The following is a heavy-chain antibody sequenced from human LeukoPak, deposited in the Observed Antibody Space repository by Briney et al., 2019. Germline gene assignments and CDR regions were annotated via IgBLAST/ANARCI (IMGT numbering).Heavy chain of an antibody. D-gene: IGHD2-2*01. CDR3: AREKYCSRSSCYALFDP. CDR1: GFSFSTYA. J-gene: IGHJ5*02. CDR2: IWSDGSNQ. V-gene: IGHV3-33*01. Sequence: GMSLRLSCAASGFSFSTYAMHWVRQAPGKGLDWVAMIWSDGSNQYYADSVKGRFTISRDNSKNTLYLQMNSLRAEDTAVYFCAREKYCSRSSCYALFDPWGQGTLVAVSS.